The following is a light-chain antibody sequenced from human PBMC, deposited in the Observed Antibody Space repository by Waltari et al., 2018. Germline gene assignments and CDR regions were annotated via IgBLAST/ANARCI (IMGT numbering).Light chain of an antibody. J-gene: IGLJ1*01. Sequence: QSALTQPRSVSGSPGQSVTISCTGTSRAVGGYHYVSWFQQHPGKVPKLLIYDVSERPSDVPDRFSGSKSANTASLTISGLQTEDEADYYCCSFAGSYTFVFGTGPRVTVL. CDR2: DVS. CDR3: CSFAGSYTFV. V-gene: IGLV2-11*01. CDR1: SRAVGGYHY.